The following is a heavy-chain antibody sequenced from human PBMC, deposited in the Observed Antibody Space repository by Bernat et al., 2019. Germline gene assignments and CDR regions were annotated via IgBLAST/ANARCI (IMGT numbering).Heavy chain of an antibody. CDR3: ARGQGYCSGGSCYESRTNDAFDI. V-gene: IGHV3-33*01. J-gene: IGHJ3*02. Sequence: QVQLVDSGGGVVQPGRSLRLSCAASGFTFSTYGMHWVRQAPGKGLEWVAVIWYDGSKKYYADSVKGRLTISRDNSKNTLNLQMNSQRAENRAVYYCARGQGYCSGGSCYESRTNDAFDIWGQGTMVTVSS. CDR1: GFTFSTYG. CDR2: IWYDGSKK. D-gene: IGHD2-15*01.